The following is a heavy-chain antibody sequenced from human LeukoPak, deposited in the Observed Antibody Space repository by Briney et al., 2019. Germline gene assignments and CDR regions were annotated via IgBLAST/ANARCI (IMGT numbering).Heavy chain of an antibody. J-gene: IGHJ4*02. CDR2: TTNKANSYIT. CDR1: GFTFSDHY. D-gene: IGHD3-10*01. CDR3: ARDMWSFGSGSGLVY. V-gene: IGHV3-72*01. Sequence: PGGSLRLSCAASGFTFSDHYIDWVRQAPGKGLEWVGRTTNKANSYITEYAASVKGRFSISRDDSKNSVYLQMNSLKTEDTAVYYCARDMWSFGSGSGLVYWGQGTLVTVSS.